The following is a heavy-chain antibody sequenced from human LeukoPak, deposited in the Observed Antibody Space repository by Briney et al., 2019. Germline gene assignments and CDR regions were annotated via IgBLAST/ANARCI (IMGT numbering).Heavy chain of an antibody. CDR3: ARGDSGYCSSTSCYAFDI. V-gene: IGHV1-69*06. Sequence: GASVKVSCKASGGTFSSYAISWVRQAPGQGLEWMGGIIPIFGTANYAQKFQGRVTITADKSTSTAYMELSSLRSEDTAVYYCARGDSGYCSSTSCYAFDIWGQGTMVTVSS. J-gene: IGHJ3*02. CDR1: GGTFSSYA. D-gene: IGHD2-2*01. CDR2: IIPIFGTA.